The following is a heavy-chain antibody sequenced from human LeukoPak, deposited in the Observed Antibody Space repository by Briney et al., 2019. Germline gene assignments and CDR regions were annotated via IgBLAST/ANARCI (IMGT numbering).Heavy chain of an antibody. D-gene: IGHD5-18*01. V-gene: IGHV1-46*01. CDR3: ARDEARIQLWHKTAFDI. CDR1: GYTFTSYY. CDR2: INPSGGST. Sequence: ASVKVSCKASGYTFTSYYMHWVRQAPGQGLEWMGIINPSGGSTSYAQKFQGRVTMTRDMSTSTVYMELSSLRSEDTAVYYCARDEARIQLWHKTAFDIWGQGTMVTVSS. J-gene: IGHJ3*02.